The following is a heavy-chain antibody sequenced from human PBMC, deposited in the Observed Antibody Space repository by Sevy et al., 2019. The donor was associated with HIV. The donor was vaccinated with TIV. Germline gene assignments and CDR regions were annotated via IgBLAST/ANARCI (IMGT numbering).Heavy chain of an antibody. V-gene: IGHV3-49*03. D-gene: IGHD3-10*01. CDR2: IRSKVYGGTT. CDR3: SRADYYGSDGGYYGMDV. J-gene: IGHJ6*02. CDR1: GFTFGDYV. Sequence: GGSLRLSCKVSGFTFGDYVMTWFRQAPGKGLEWVGFIRSKVYGGTTEYAASVKGRFIISSDDSKSIAYLRMNSLKNEDTGVYYCSRADYYGSDGGYYGMDVWGQGTTVTVSS.